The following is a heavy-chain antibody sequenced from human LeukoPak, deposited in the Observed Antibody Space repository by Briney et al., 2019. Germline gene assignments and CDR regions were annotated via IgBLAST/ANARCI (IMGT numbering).Heavy chain of an antibody. D-gene: IGHD4/OR15-4a*01. J-gene: IGHJ4*02. CDR1: GFTFTTYA. CDR3: AKDLRPTTISYFDN. Sequence: GGSLRLSCAASGFTFTTYAISWVRQAPGKGLEGVSSISRNGGEIYYADSVKGRFTISRDNSKNTVYLQMSALRAEDTALYYCAKDLRPTTISYFDNWGQGTLVTVSS. V-gene: IGHV3-23*01. CDR2: ISRNGGEI.